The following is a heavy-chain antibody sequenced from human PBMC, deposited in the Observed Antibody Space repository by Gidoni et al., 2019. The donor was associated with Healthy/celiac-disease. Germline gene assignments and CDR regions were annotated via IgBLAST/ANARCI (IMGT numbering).Heavy chain of an antibody. CDR3: ARSGSSWYEGYFDY. CDR1: GGSISSSSYY. V-gene: IGHV4-39*01. CDR2: IYYSGST. Sequence: QLQLQESGPGLVDPSETLSLTCTVPGGSISSSSYYWGWIRQPPGKGLDWSGSIYYSGSTYYNTSIKSRVTISVDTSKNQFSLKLSSVTAADTAVYYCARSGSSWYEGYFDYWGQGTLVTVSS. D-gene: IGHD6-13*01. J-gene: IGHJ4*02.